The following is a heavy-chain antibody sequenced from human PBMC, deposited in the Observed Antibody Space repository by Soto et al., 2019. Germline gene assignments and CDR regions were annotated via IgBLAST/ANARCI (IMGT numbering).Heavy chain of an antibody. CDR1: GFSFTNAW. V-gene: IGHV3-15*01. Sequence: GGSLSLSCATSGFSFTNAWMSWVRQVPGKGLEWVGRIKSKNDGGTTDYAAPVKGRFTISRDDSKNTVYLQMNSLRTEDTALYYCAADLPGHGGGYEFDYWGQGTPVTVSS. CDR3: AADLPGHGGGYEFDY. J-gene: IGHJ4*01. D-gene: IGHD2-15*01. CDR2: IKSKNDGGTT.